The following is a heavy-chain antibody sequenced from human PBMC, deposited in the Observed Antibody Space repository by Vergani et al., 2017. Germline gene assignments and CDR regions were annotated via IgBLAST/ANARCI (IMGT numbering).Heavy chain of an antibody. V-gene: IGHV3-21*04. D-gene: IGHD3-3*01. CDR1: GFTFSSYS. CDR3: ATPGQYYDFWSGGE. CDR2: ISSSGSTI. J-gene: IGHJ4*02. Sequence: EVQLVESGGGLVKPGGSLRLSCAASGFTFSSYSMNWVRQAPGKGLEWVSSISSSGSTIYYADSVKGRFTISRDNAKNSLYLQMNSLRAEDTAVYYCATPGQYYDFWSGGEWGQGTLVTVSS.